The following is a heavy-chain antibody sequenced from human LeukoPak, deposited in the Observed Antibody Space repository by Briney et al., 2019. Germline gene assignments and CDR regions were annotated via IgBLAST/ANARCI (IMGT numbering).Heavy chain of an antibody. D-gene: IGHD3-9*01. CDR1: GGSISSGGFC. Sequence: SETLSLTCTVSGGSISSGGFCWTWIRQPPGKGLEWIGYVYYSGSTNYNPSLKSRVTISLDASKNQFSLKLNSVTAADTAVFYCARRLTRPERFDSWGQGTLVTVSS. CDR2: VYYSGST. CDR3: ARRLTRPERFDS. V-gene: IGHV4-61*08. J-gene: IGHJ4*02.